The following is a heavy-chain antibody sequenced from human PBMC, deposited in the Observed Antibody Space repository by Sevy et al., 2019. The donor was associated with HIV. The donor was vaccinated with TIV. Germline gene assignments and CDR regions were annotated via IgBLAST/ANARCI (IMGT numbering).Heavy chain of an antibody. D-gene: IGHD4-17*01. V-gene: IGHV3-23*01. CDR1: GFTFSSYA. Sequence: GGFLRLSCAASGFTFSSYAMSWVRQAPGKGLEWVSAISASGGSTYYADSVKGRFTISRDNSKNTLYLQMNSLRAEDTAVYYCAKASGDYLPYYFDYWGQGTLVTVSS. CDR2: ISASGGST. J-gene: IGHJ4*02. CDR3: AKASGDYLPYYFDY.